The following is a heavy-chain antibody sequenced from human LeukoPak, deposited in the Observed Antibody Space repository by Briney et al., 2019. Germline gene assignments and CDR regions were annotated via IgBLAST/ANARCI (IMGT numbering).Heavy chain of an antibody. CDR3: ASHTRGVNIHRIDY. Sequence: SETLSLTCTVSGGSISSYYWSWIRQPPGKGLEWIGYIYYSGSTNYNPSLKSRVTMSVDTSKNQFSLKLSSVTAADTAVYYCASHTRGVNIHRIDYWGQGTLVTVSS. V-gene: IGHV4-59*01. D-gene: IGHD3-10*01. J-gene: IGHJ4*02. CDR1: GGSISSYY. CDR2: IYYSGST.